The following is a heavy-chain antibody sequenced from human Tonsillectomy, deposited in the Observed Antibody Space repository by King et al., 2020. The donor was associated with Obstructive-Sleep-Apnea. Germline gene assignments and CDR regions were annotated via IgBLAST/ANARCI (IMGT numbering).Heavy chain of an antibody. V-gene: IGHV3-7*01. CDR3: ARDYGGKSGNFDY. CDR1: GFTFSSYW. J-gene: IGHJ4*02. Sequence: QLVQSGGGLVQPGGSLRLSCAASGFTFSSYWMSWVRQAPGKGLEWVAKIKQEGSEKYYVDSVKGRFTISRDNATNSLYLQMNSLRAEDTAVYYCARDYGGKSGNFDYWGQGTLVTVSS. CDR2: IKQEGSEK. D-gene: IGHD4-23*01.